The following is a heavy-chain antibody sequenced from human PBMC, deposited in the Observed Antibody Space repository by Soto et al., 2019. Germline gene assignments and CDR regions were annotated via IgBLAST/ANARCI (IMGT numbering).Heavy chain of an antibody. J-gene: IGHJ4*02. CDR3: ARYGGKLYFDY. CDR2: ISAYNGNT. V-gene: IGHV1-18*01. Sequence: VASVTVSCQTSGYTFTSYGISWVRQAPGQGLEWMGWISAYNGNTNYAQKLQGRVTMTTDTSTSTAYMELRSLRSDDTAVYYCARYGGKLYFDYWGQGTLVTVSS. D-gene: IGHD2-15*01. CDR1: GYTFTSYG.